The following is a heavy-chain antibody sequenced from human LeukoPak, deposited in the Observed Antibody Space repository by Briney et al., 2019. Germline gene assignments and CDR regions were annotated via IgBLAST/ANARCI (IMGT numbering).Heavy chain of an antibody. CDR2: INHSGST. V-gene: IGHV4-34*01. J-gene: IGHJ2*01. CDR1: GGSFSDYY. CDR3: ARAVRYFDL. Sequence: SETLSLTCAVYGGSFSDYYWSWIRQPPGKALEWIGEINHSGSTDYNPSLKSRVTISVDTSKNQFSLRLNSVTAADTAVYYCARAVRYFDLWGRGTLVTVSS.